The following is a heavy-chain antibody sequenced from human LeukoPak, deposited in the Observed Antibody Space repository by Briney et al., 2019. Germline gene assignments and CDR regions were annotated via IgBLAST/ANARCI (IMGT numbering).Heavy chain of an antibody. V-gene: IGHV3-30*02. CDR3: AKESQLSYSGIFYIDY. CDR2: IRYDGSNQ. CDR1: GFSFSTYG. J-gene: IGHJ4*02. D-gene: IGHD1-26*01. Sequence: GGSLRLSCAASGFSFSTYGMNWVRQAPGKGLEWLAFIRYDGSNQYYADSVKGRFTISRYSSKNTLYLQMNSLRTEDTAVYYCAKESQLSYSGIFYIDYWGQGTLVTVSS.